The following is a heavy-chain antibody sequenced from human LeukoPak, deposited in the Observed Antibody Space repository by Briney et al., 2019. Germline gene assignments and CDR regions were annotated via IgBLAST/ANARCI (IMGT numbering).Heavy chain of an antibody. CDR2: IYHSGST. D-gene: IGHD7-27*01. CDR1: GYSISSGYY. CDR3: ARLRMGMGSVDY. V-gene: IGHV4-38-2*01. J-gene: IGHJ4*02. Sequence: PSETLSLTCAVSGYSISSGYYWGWIRQPPGKGLEWIGSIYHSGSTYYNPPLTSRVTISVDTPKNKISLKLSSVTAADTAVYYCARLRMGMGSVDYWGQGTLVAVSS.